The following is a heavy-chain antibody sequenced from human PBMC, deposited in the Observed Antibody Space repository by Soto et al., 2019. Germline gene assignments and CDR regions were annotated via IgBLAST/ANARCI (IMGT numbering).Heavy chain of an antibody. Sequence: QVQLVQSGAEVRKPGSSVRVSCEASGGTFSSHALNWVRQAPGQGLEWVGGLIPFFGSANYAQKFQGRVTITADESTRTAYMELSSLRSEDTAIYYCARSMYQLLNTVGYDSFDVWGQGTMVTVSS. J-gene: IGHJ3*01. CDR2: LIPFFGSA. V-gene: IGHV1-69*12. D-gene: IGHD2-2*01. CDR1: GGTFSSHA. CDR3: ARSMYQLLNTVGYDSFDV.